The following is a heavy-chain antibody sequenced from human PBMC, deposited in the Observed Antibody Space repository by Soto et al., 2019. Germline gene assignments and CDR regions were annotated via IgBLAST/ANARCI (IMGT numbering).Heavy chain of an antibody. CDR3: ARGRLRWNPLDY. J-gene: IGHJ4*02. Sequence: ASVKVSCKASGYTFTTYYLHWVRQAPGQGLEWMGIINPSGGTTTYAQKFQGRVTMTSDTSTSTVYMELSSLRSDDTAVYYCARGRLRWNPLDYWGQGTPVTVSS. CDR1: GYTFTTYY. V-gene: IGHV1-46*03. D-gene: IGHD4-17*01. CDR2: INPSGGTT.